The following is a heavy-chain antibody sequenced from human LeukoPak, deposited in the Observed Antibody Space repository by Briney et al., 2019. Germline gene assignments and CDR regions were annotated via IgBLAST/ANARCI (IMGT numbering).Heavy chain of an antibody. CDR3: ATVPLMVRGVIGEDYFDY. CDR1: GYTLTELS. CDR2: FDPEDGET. D-gene: IGHD3-10*01. Sequence: ASVKVSCKVSGYTLTELSMHWVRQAPGKGLEWMGGFDPEDGETIYAQKFQGRVTMTEDTSTDTAYMELSSLRSEDTAVYYCATVPLMVRGVIGEDYFDYWGQGTLVTVSS. J-gene: IGHJ4*02. V-gene: IGHV1-24*01.